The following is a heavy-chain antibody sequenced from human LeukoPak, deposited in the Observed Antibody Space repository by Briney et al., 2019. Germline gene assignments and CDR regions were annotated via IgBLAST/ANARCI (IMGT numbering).Heavy chain of an antibody. CDR3: ARILNYYGSGSYYNGGDY. Sequence: SETLSLTCTVSGGSISSSSYYWGWIRQPPGKGLEWIGSIYYSGSTYYNPSLKSRVTISVDTSKNQFSPKLSSVTAADTAVYYCARILNYYGSGSYYNGGDYWGQGTLVTVSS. CDR1: GGSISSSSYY. V-gene: IGHV4-39*01. CDR2: IYYSGST. J-gene: IGHJ4*02. D-gene: IGHD3-10*01.